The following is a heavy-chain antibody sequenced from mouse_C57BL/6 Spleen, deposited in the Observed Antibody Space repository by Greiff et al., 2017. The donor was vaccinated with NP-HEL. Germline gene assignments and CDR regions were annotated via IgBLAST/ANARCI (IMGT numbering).Heavy chain of an antibody. Sequence: EVQLQQSGTVLARPGASVKMSCKTSGYTFTSYWMHWVKQRPGQGLAWIGAIYPGNSDTSYNQKFKGKAKLTAVTSASTAYMELSSLTNEDSAVYYCTCYGSSYSWFAYWGQGTLVTVSA. J-gene: IGHJ3*01. CDR1: GYTFTSYW. CDR2: IYPGNSDT. V-gene: IGHV1-5*01. CDR3: TCYGSSYSWFAY. D-gene: IGHD1-1*01.